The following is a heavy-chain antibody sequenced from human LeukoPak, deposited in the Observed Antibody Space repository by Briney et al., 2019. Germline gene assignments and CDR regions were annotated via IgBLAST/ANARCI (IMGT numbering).Heavy chain of an antibody. Sequence: SETLSLTCSVSGDSIINYYWSWIRQSPEKGLEWIGYIYYTGPTKYNPSLESRVFMSVDTSKNQFSLRLTSVTVADTAVYYCAKEPSVWGQGILVIVSS. V-gene: IGHV4-59*01. J-gene: IGHJ4*02. CDR1: GDSIINYY. CDR2: IYYTGPT. CDR3: AKEPSV.